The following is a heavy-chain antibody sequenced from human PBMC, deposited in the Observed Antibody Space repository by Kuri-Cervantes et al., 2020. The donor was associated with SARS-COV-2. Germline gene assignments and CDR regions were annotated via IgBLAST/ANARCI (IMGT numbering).Heavy chain of an antibody. V-gene: IGHV4-59*01. J-gene: IGHJ4*02. Sequence: SETLSLPCRVFISNFYWSWIRQPPGKGPGWIGFISYSGRTTYNPSLRSRFAISVDTSKNQFSLHVSSMTAADTAVYYCVRTEGLVDNYYFDYWGQGTLVTVSS. CDR3: VRTEGLVDNYYFDY. CDR2: ISYSGRT. D-gene: IGHD1-1*01. CDR1: ISNFY.